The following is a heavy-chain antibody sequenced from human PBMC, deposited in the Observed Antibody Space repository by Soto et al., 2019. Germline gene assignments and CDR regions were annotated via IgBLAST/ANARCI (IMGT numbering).Heavy chain of an antibody. D-gene: IGHD3-16*02. CDR1: GFTFSDYY. J-gene: IGHJ4*02. V-gene: IGHV3-11*06. CDR3: AREADDYVWGSYRYPDY. Sequence: GGSLRLSCAASGFTFSDYYMSWIRQAPGKGLEWVSYISSSSSYTNYADSVKGRFTISRDNAKNSLYLQMNSLRAEDTAVYYCAREADDYVWGSYRYPDYWGQGTLVTVSS. CDR2: ISSSSSYT.